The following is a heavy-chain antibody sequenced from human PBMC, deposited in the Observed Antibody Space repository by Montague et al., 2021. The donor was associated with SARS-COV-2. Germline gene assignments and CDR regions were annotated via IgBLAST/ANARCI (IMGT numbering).Heavy chain of an antibody. CDR2: ISPTGST. CDR1: GGSFSRYF. Sequence: SETLSLTCAVYGGSFSRYFWSWIRQPPGRGPELIGHISPTGSTRYNPSLDSRVTVSLDTSKSRLPLALTAVTVADTSIYFCVGAPNDYYFDYWGQGTPVSVSS. J-gene: IGHJ4*02. CDR3: VGAPNDYYFDY. D-gene: IGHD5-12*01. V-gene: IGHV4-34*01.